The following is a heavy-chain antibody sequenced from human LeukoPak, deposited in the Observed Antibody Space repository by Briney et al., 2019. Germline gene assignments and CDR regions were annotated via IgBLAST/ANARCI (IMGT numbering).Heavy chain of an antibody. J-gene: IGHJ6*03. CDR3: ARDHGSMVRGVIGRSSDYYYHYYMDV. V-gene: IGHV3-21*01. D-gene: IGHD3-10*01. Sequence: PGGSLRLSCAASGFTFSSYSMNWVRQAPAKGLEWVSSISSSSYIYYADSVKGRFTISRDNAKNSLYLQMNSLRAEDTAVYYCARDHGSMVRGVIGRSSDYYYHYYMDVWGKGTTVTVSS. CDR1: GFTFSSYS. CDR2: ISSSSYI.